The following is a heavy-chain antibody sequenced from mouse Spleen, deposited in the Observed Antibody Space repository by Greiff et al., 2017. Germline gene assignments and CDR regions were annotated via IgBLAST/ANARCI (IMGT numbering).Heavy chain of an antibody. CDR3: ADYGYDEGNYFDY. CDR2: IYPGDGDT. V-gene: IGHV1-82*01. J-gene: IGHJ2*01. D-gene: IGHD2-2*01. Sequence: QVQLQQSGPELVKPGASVKISCKASGYAFSSSWMNWVKQRPGKGLEWIGRIYPGDGDTNYNGKFKGKATLTADKSSSTAYMQLSSLTSEDSAVYFCADYGYDEGNYFDYWGQGTTLTVSS. CDR1: GYAFSSSW.